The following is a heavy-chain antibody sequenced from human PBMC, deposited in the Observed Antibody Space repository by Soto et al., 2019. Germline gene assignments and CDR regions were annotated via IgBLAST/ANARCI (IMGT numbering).Heavy chain of an antibody. V-gene: IGHV4-34*01. CDR2: INHSGST. D-gene: IGHD2-8*02. CDR1: GGSFSGYY. J-gene: IGHJ4*02. CDR3: ARDKVTGLFDY. Sequence: PSETLSLTCAVYGGSFSGYYWTWIRQPPGTGLEWIGEINHSGSTNYNPSLKSRVTISVDTSKNQFSLKLTSVTAADTAVYYCARDKVTGLFDYWGQGTLVTVSS.